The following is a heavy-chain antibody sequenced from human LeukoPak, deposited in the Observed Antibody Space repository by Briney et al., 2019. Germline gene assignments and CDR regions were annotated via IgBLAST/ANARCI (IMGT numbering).Heavy chain of an antibody. CDR3: ARGKKDSGSYFFDY. CDR1: GFTFSSYS. V-gene: IGHV3-48*02. Sequence: GGSLRLSCAASGFTFSSYSMNWVRQAPGKGLEWVSYITSTSGTIYYADSVKGRFTISRDNAKNSLYLQMNSLRDEDTAVYYCARGKKDSGSYFFDYWGQGTLVTVSS. D-gene: IGHD3-10*01. J-gene: IGHJ4*02. CDR2: ITSTSGTI.